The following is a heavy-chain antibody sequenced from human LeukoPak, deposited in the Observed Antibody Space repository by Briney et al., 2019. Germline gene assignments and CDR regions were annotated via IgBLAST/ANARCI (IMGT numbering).Heavy chain of an antibody. CDR1: GFAVSSNY. CDR3: ARDRHRYRGINGDGDAFDV. V-gene: IGHV3-53*01. J-gene: IGHJ3*01. D-gene: IGHD5-12*01. CDR2: VYSDGSI. Sequence: PGGSLILSCEASGFAVSSNYISWVRQAPGKGLEWVSIVYSDGSIFHADSVKGRFTMSRDISRNTLDLQMNSLRVEDTAVYFCARDRHRYRGINGDGDAFDVWGQGTMVTVSS.